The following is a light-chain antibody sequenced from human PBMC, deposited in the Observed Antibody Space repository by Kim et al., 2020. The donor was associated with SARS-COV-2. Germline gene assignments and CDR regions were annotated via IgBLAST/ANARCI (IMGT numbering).Light chain of an antibody. V-gene: IGLV3-1*01. CDR3: QAWDSSTHWV. CDR1: ELGNKY. J-gene: IGLJ3*02. CDR2: QNT. Sequence: SYELTQPPSVSVSPGQTASITCSGDELGNKYVCWYQQKAGQSPQLVIYQNTKRPSGIPERFSGSNSGSTATLTISGTQPMDEADFYCQAWDSSTHWVFGGGTKLTVL.